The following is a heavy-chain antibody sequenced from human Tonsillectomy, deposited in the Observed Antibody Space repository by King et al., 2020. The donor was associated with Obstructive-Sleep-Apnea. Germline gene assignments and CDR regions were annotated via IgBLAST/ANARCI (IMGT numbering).Heavy chain of an antibody. Sequence: VQLVESGGGLVQPGGSLRFSCATSGFTFSSYWMTWLRQVSGEGLGWGASIKQDGSEEYYMDSVKGRFSISRENAKSSLSLHMNSLRAEDTAVYYCATAGLRLGTTASYWGQGTLVTVSS. CDR1: GFTFSSYW. D-gene: IGHD1/OR15-1a*01. J-gene: IGHJ4*02. V-gene: IGHV3-7*03. CDR2: IKQDGSEE. CDR3: ATAGLRLGTTASY.